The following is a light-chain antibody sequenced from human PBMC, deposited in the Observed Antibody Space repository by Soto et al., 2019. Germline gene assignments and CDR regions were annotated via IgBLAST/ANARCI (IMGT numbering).Light chain of an antibody. CDR2: GAS. Sequence: ETVLTQSPGTLSLSPGERATLSCRASQSVTSNYLAWYQQKPGQAPSLLIYGASARAAGIPDRFSGSATGTDFALTISGLEAEDFAVYFCQQYASSPWTFAQGTKLEIK. CDR3: QQYASSPWT. CDR1: QSVTSNY. J-gene: IGKJ1*01. V-gene: IGKV3-20*01.